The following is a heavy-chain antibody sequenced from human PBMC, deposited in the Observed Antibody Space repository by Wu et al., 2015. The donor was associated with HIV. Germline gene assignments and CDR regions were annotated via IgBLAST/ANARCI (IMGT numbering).Heavy chain of an antibody. J-gene: IGHJ6*02. CDR3: ARVEVRYFDWLRLYYYYGMDV. CDR1: GGTFSSYA. CDR2: IIPIFGTA. V-gene: IGHV1-69*05. D-gene: IGHD3-9*01. Sequence: QVQLVQSGAEVKKPGSSVKVSCKASGGTFSSYAISWVRQAPGQGLEWMGGIIPIFGTANYAQKFQGRVTITTDESTSTAYMELSSLRSEDTAVYYCARVEVRYFDWLRLYYYYGMDVWGQGTTVTVSS.